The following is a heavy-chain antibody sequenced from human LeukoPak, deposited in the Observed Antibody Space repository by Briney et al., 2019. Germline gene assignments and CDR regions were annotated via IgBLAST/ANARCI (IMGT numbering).Heavy chain of an antibody. CDR1: GFTFSSYW. Sequence: GGSPRLSCAASGFTFSSYWMHWVRQAPGKGLVWVSRIDHDGSSARYADSVKGRFTISRNNAKNTLYLQTNSLRAEDTAVYYCVAYYYDSSGYYSEYWGQGTLVTVSS. D-gene: IGHD3-22*01. CDR3: VAYYYDSSGYYSEY. V-gene: IGHV3-74*01. CDR2: IDHDGSSA. J-gene: IGHJ4*02.